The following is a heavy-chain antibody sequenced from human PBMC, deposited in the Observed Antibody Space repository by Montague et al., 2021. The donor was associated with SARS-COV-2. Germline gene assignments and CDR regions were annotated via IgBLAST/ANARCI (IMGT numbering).Heavy chain of an antibody. J-gene: IGHJ4*02. V-gene: IGHV4-39*02. Sequence: SETLSLTCTVSGGSISSSSYYWGWIRQPPGKGLEWIGNIYYSGSTYYNPSLKSRVTISVDTSKNQFSLKLSSVTAADTAVYYCAREGGGLARHSWYFDHWGQGTLVTVSS. CDR3: AREGGGLARHSWYFDH. CDR2: IYYSGST. CDR1: GGSISSSSYY. D-gene: IGHD6-6*01.